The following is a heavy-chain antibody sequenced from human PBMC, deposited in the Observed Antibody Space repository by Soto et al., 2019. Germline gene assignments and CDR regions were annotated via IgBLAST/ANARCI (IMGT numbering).Heavy chain of an antibody. CDR1: GFTFGSCG. V-gene: IGHV3-23*01. Sequence: PGGSLRLSCVASGFTFGSCGMNWVRQAPGKGLEWVAGVSPHGANTYYADSVRGRFIISRDDPRNTVSLDMNSLRGDDSAVYYCATEGAKTTWNFDYWGQGTVVTVSS. CDR2: VSPHGANT. CDR3: ATEGAKTTWNFDY. D-gene: IGHD1-1*01. J-gene: IGHJ4*02.